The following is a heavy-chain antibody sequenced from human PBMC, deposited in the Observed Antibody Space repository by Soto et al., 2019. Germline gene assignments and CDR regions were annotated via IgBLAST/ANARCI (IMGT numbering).Heavy chain of an antibody. CDR3: ARDPLTDYYDSSGTFDY. J-gene: IGHJ4*02. V-gene: IGHV4-30-2*01. Sequence: SETLSLTCAVSGGSISSGGYSWSWIRQPPGKGLEWIGYIYHSGSTYYNPPLKSRVTISVDRSKNQFSLKLSSVTAADTAVYYCARDPLTDYYDSSGTFDYWGQGTLVTVSS. CDR2: IYHSGST. CDR1: GGSISSGGYS. D-gene: IGHD3-22*01.